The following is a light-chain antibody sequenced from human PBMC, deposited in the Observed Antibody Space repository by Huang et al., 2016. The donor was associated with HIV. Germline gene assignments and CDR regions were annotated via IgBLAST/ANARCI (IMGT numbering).Light chain of an antibody. CDR1: HSVSSN. V-gene: IGKV3-15*01. CDR3: QQYDNWPLT. J-gene: IGKJ5*01. CDR2: GAS. Sequence: ERVMTPSPATLSVAPGERVTLSCRASHSVSSNLAWYQQKPGQAPRLLIHGASTRATGIPARFSGSGSGTEFTLAISSLQSEDSGVYFCQQYDNWPLTFGQGTRLEIK.